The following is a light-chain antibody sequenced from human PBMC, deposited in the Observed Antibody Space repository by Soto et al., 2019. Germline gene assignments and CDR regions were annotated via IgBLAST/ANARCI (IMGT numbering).Light chain of an antibody. Sequence: EIWLTQSPATLSLSPGERATLSCRASRSVGNNLDWYQKKTGKAPGLLIYAASTRATGIPARLSGSGYGTDLTITISSVEPEDFEVYYCQQHADWPLTFGGGTKVDIK. J-gene: IGKJ4*01. CDR1: RSVGNN. CDR2: AAS. CDR3: QQHADWPLT. V-gene: IGKV3-11*01.